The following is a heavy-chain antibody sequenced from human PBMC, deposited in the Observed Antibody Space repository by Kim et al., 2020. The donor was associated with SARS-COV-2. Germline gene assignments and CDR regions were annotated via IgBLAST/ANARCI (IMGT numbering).Heavy chain of an antibody. J-gene: IGHJ3*02. V-gene: IGHV3-49*04. CDR3: TRAVGGGSYFLAAAFDI. CDR1: GFTFGDYA. CDR2: IRSKAYGGTT. Sequence: GGSLRLSCTASGFTFGDYAMSWVRQAPGKGLEWVGFIRSKAYGGTTEYAASVKGRFTISRDDSKSIAYLQMNSLKTEDTAVYYCTRAVGGGSYFLAAAFDIWGQGTMVTVSS. D-gene: IGHD1-26*01.